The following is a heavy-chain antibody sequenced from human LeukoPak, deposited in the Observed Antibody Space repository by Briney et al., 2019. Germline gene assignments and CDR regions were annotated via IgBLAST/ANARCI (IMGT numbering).Heavy chain of an antibody. CDR3: ARRYAFDI. CDR1: GFTFSSYA. J-gene: IGHJ3*02. V-gene: IGHV3-30*04. CDR2: ISYDGSNK. Sequence: GGSLRLSCAASGFTFSSYAMHWVRQAPGKGLEWVAVISYDGSNKYYADSVKGRFTISRDNSKNTLYLQMNSLRAEDTAVYYCARRYAFDIWGQGTMVTVYS.